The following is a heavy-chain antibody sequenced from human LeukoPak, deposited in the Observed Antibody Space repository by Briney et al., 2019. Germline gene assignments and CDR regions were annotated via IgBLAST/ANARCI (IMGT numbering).Heavy chain of an antibody. D-gene: IGHD4-11*01. J-gene: IGHJ2*01. CDR2: ISAYNGNT. CDR1: GYTFTSYG. Sequence: ASVKVSCKASGYTFTSYGISWVRQAPGQGLEWMGWISAYNGNTNYAQKLQGRVTMTTDTSTSTAYMELRSLRSDDTAVYYCARDVINYAPAERYFDLWGRGTLVTVSS. CDR3: ARDVINYAPAERYFDL. V-gene: IGHV1-18*01.